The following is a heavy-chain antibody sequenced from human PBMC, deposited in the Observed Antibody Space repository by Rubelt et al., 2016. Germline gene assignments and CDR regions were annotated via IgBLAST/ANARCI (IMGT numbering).Heavy chain of an antibody. J-gene: IGHJ5*02. V-gene: IGHV4-59*01. CDR1: GGSISSYY. D-gene: IGHD2-2*01. Sequence: QVQLQESGPGLVKPSETLSLTCTVSGGSISSYYWSWIRQPPGKGLEWIGYIYYSGSTNYNPSLKSRVTISVDTSKNQFSLKLSSVTAADTAVYYCARVGDIVVVPAAIWKSFDPWGQGTLVTVSS. CDR2: IYYSGST. CDR3: ARVGDIVVVPAAIWKSFDP.